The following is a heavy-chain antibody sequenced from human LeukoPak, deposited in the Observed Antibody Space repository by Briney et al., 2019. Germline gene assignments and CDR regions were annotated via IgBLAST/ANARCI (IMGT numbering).Heavy chain of an antibody. CDR2: MYYSGST. CDR3: ARGGGDTMVRGVIWNY. V-gene: IGHV4-30-4*01. J-gene: IGHJ4*02. D-gene: IGHD3-10*01. Sequence: SETLSLTCTVSGGSISSGDYYWSWIRQPPGKGLEWIGYMYYSGSTYYNPSLKSRVTISVDTSKNQFSLKLSSVTAADTAVYYCARGGGDTMVRGVIWNYWGQGTLVTVSS. CDR1: GGSISSGDYY.